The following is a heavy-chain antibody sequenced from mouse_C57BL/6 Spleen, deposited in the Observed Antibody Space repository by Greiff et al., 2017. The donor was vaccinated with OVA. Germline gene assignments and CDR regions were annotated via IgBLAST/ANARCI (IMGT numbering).Heavy chain of an antibody. CDR3: TRWVITTVRRDYYYAMDY. J-gene: IGHJ4*01. D-gene: IGHD1-1*01. Sequence: QVQLQQSGAGLVRPGASVKLSCKASGYTFTDYEMHWVKQTPVHGLEWIGAIDPETGGTAYNQKFKGKAILTADNSSSTAYMELRSLTSEYSAVYYCTRWVITTVRRDYYYAMDYWGQGTSVTVSS. V-gene: IGHV1-15*01. CDR1: GYTFTDYE. CDR2: IDPETGGT.